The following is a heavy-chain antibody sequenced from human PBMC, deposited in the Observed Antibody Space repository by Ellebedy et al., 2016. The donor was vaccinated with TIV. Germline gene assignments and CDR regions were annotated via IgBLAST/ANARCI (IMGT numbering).Heavy chain of an antibody. V-gene: IGHV4-34*01. J-gene: IGHJ6*03. CDR1: GGSFSGYY. CDR2: INHSGST. CDR3: ARGLNVVPAAIAYYYYMDV. D-gene: IGHD2-2*01. Sequence: GSLRLXXAVYGGSFSGYYWNWIRQPPGKGLEWIGEINHSGSTNYNPSLKSRVTISVDTSKKQFSLKLSSVTAADTAVYYCARGLNVVPAAIAYYYYMDVWGKGRTVTVSS.